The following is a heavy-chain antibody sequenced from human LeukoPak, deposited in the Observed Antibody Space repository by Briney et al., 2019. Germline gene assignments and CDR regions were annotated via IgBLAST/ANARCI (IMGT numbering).Heavy chain of an antibody. V-gene: IGHV5-51*07. CDR3: ARLTGAWSFDY. J-gene: IGHJ4*02. CDR1: GYSFTSYW. CDR2: IYPGDSDT. Sequence: GESLKISCKGSGYSFTSYWIGWVHQMPGKGLEWMGIIYPGDSDTRYRPSLQGQVTISADKSISTAYLQWGSLKASDTAMYYCARLTGAWSFDYWGQGTLVTVSS. D-gene: IGHD1-1*01.